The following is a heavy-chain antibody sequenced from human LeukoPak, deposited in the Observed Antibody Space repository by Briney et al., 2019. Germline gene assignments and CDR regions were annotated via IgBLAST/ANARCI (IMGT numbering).Heavy chain of an antibody. Sequence: GGSLRLSCAVSGFTVSNNYMSLVRQAPGKGLEWVSVIYSGGSTYYADSVKGRFTISRDNSKNTLYLQMNSLRDEDTAVYYCARGQYQVLSDYYMDVWGKGTTVTVSS. CDR3: ARGQYQVLSDYYMDV. V-gene: IGHV3-66*02. CDR1: GFTVSNNY. J-gene: IGHJ6*03. D-gene: IGHD2-2*01. CDR2: IYSGGST.